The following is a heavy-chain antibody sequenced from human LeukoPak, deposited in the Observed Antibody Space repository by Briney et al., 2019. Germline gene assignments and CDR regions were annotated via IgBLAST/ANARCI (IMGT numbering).Heavy chain of an antibody. D-gene: IGHD4-17*01. J-gene: IGHJ4*02. Sequence: QPGGSLRLSCAASGFTFSSYGMHWVRQAPGKGLEWVAVIPSDGSNKYYADSVKGRFTISRDNSKNTLYLQMNSLRAEDTAVYYCAKGLTTVELYFDYWGQGTLVTVSS. CDR1: GFTFSSYG. CDR2: IPSDGSNK. CDR3: AKGLTTVELYFDY. V-gene: IGHV3-30*18.